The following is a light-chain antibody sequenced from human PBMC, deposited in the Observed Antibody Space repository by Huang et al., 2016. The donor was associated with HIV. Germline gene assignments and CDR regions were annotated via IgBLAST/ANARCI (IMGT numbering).Light chain of an antibody. CDR3: QQYHSPYIS. V-gene: IGKV1-33*01. CDR2: DAS. Sequence: DIQMTQSPSSLSAFVGDRVTITCQASQDITNYLNWYQQNPGKAPELLTFDASNLKPGVPSRFTGRGYGTDFTFTINDLQPEDIGTYYCQQYHSPYISFGPGTKVHI. J-gene: IGKJ3*01. CDR1: QDITNY.